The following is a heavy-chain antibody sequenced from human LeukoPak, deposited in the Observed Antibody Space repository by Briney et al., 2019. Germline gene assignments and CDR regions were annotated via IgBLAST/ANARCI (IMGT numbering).Heavy chain of an antibody. CDR3: ARGGGDHAFDI. Sequence: GGSLRLSCAAAGFTFSSYWMHWVRQAPGKGLVWVSRINSDGSNTIYADSVKGRFTVSRDNAKSTLYLQLGSLRAEDTAVYYCARGGGDHAFDIWGQGTMVTVSS. CDR2: INSDGSNT. V-gene: IGHV3-74*01. J-gene: IGHJ3*02. CDR1: GFTFSSYW. D-gene: IGHD3-16*01.